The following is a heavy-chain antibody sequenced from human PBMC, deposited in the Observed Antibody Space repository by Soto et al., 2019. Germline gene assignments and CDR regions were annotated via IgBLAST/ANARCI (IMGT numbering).Heavy chain of an antibody. CDR3: AKDRVGYYYFDY. CDR1: GFIFSNYV. Sequence: GWSLRLSCTASGFIFSNYVMSWVRQAPGKGLEWVSTISGSGAGYYADSVKGRFTISRDNSKNTLYLQMNSLRAEDTAVYYCAKDRVGYYYFDYWGQGTLVTVSS. J-gene: IGHJ4*02. CDR2: ISGSGAG. V-gene: IGHV3-23*01. D-gene: IGHD2-21*01.